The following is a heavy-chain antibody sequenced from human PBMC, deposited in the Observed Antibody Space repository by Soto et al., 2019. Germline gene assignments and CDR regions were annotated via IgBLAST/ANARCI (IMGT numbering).Heavy chain of an antibody. J-gene: IGHJ5*01. V-gene: IGHV3-23*01. CDR1: GVTSSSYA. CDR3: AKLRYFDWSSYNWFEY. Sequence: GLMRLYCAASGVTSSSYAMTCVSQAPGKGLEWVSGISGSGATTSYADSVKGRFTVSRDNSKNTLYLQMNSLRVEDTAVYYCAKLRYFDWSSYNWFEYWGQGTPVTVSS. CDR2: ISGSGATT. D-gene: IGHD3-9*01.